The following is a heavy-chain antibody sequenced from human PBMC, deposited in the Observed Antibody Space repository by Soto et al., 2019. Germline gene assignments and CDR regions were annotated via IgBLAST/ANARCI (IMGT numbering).Heavy chain of an antibody. CDR2: IIPILGIA. CDR1: GGTFSSYT. J-gene: IGHJ3*02. V-gene: IGHV1-69*02. D-gene: IGHD6-13*01. Sequence: SVKVSCKASGGTFSSYTISWVRQAPGQGLEWMGRIIPILGIANYAQKFQGRVTITADKSTSTAYMELSSLRSEDTAVYYCARVGIAAAGYLDAFDIWRQGTMVTVSS. CDR3: ARVGIAAAGYLDAFDI.